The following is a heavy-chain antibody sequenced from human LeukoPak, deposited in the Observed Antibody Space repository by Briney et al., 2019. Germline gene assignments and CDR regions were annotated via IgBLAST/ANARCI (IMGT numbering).Heavy chain of an antibody. D-gene: IGHD3-16*01. CDR3: AREQGFDDAFDI. V-gene: IGHV1-24*01. CDR1: GYTLTELS. J-gene: IGHJ3*02. Sequence: ASVKLSCKVAGYTLTELSMHWVRQAPGKGLEWMGGFDPEDGETIYAQKFQGRVTMTEDTSTDTAYMELSSLRSEDTAVYYCAREQGFDDAFDIWGQGTMVTVSS. CDR2: FDPEDGET.